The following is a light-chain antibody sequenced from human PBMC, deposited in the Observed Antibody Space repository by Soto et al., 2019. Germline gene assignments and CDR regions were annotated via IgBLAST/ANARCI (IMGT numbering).Light chain of an antibody. CDR2: WAS. J-gene: IGKJ3*01. V-gene: IGKV4-1*01. CDR1: QSLLYTSNNKNY. CDR3: QQYYRSPLT. Sequence: DIVMTQSPDSLAVSLGERATINCKSSQSLLYTSNNKNYLAWYQQKPGQPPKLLVYWASTRESGVPERFSDSGSGTDFTLTISSLQAEDVAIYYCQQYYRSPLTFGPGTEVDLK.